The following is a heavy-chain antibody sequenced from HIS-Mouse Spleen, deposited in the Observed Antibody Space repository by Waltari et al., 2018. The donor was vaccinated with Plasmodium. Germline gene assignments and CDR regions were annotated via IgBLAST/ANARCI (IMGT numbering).Heavy chain of an antibody. CDR1: GLTFSRYW. D-gene: IGHD6-13*01. V-gene: IGHV3-7*01. CDR3: ASSWYWYFDL. J-gene: IGHJ2*01. CDR2: IKQDGSEK. Sequence: EVKLVESGGGLVRPGGSLSLSCAASGLTFSRYWTSGVRKAPGKGLEWVANIKQDGSEKYYVDSVKGRFTISRDNAKNSLYLQMNSLRAEDTAVYYCASSWYWYFDLWGRGTLVTVSS.